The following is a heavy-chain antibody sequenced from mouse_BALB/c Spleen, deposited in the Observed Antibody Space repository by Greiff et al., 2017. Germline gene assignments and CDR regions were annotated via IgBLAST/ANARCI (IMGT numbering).Heavy chain of an antibody. Sequence: VQGVESGPGLVAPSQSLSITCTVSGFSLTSYGVHWVRQPPGKGLEWLGVIWAGGSTNYNSALMSRLSISKDNSKSQVFLKMNSLQTDDTAMYYCARVNYRYDGFDYWGQGTTRTVSS. CDR2: IWAGGST. V-gene: IGHV2-9*02. CDR3: ARVNYRYDGFDY. D-gene: IGHD2-14*01. CDR1: GFSLTSYG. J-gene: IGHJ2*01.